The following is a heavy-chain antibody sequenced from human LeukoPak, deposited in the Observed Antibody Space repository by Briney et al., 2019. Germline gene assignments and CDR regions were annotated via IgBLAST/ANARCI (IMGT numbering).Heavy chain of an antibody. D-gene: IGHD6-19*01. Sequence: GGSLRLSCAGSGFSFSTYDMLWVRQAPGKGLEWVSAIGSGGDTYHAGSVKGRFTISRESANNSFYLQMNSLNAGDTAVYFCARAVAGTDEIDSWGQGTLVTVSS. CDR3: ARAVAGTDEIDS. V-gene: IGHV3-13*01. CDR1: GFSFSTYD. CDR2: IGSGGDT. J-gene: IGHJ4*02.